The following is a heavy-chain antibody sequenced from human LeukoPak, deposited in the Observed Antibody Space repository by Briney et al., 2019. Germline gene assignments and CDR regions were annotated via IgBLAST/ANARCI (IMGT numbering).Heavy chain of an antibody. V-gene: IGHV3-64*01. D-gene: IGHD2-2*01. CDR1: GFTFSSYA. J-gene: IGHJ4*02. CDR3: ASSQVPAAPFDY. Sequence: GGSLRLSCAASGFTFSSYAMHWVRQAPGKGREYVSAISSNGGSTYYANSVKGRFTISRDNSKNTLYLQMGSLRAEDMAVYYCASSQVPAAPFDYWGQGTLVTVSS. CDR2: ISSNGGST.